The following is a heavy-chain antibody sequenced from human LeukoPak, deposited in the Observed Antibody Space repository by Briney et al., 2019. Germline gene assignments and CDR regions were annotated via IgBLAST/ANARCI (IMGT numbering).Heavy chain of an antibody. J-gene: IGHJ3*02. Sequence: SETLSLTCTVSGGPISSGSYYWSWIRQPAGKGLEWIGRIYTSGSTNYNPSLKSRVTISVDTSKNQFSLKLSSVTAADTAVYYCARQKMDQRDAFDIWGQGTMVTVSS. D-gene: IGHD5-24*01. V-gene: IGHV4-61*02. CDR1: GGPISSGSYY. CDR3: ARQKMDQRDAFDI. CDR2: IYTSGST.